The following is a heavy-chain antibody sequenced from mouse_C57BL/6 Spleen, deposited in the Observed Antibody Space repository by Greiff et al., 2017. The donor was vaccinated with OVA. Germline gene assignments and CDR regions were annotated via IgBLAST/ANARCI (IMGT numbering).Heavy chain of an antibody. CDR1: GFSLTSYG. CDR2: IWRGGST. Sequence: QVQLQQSGPGLVQPSQSLSITCTASGFSLTSYGVHWVRQPPGKGLEWLGVIWRGGSTDYNAAFISRLSIIKDYSKSQVFFKMNSLPADDTAVYYCAPGGYYYAMDYWGQGTSVTVSS. J-gene: IGHJ4*01. CDR3: APGGYYYAMDY. V-gene: IGHV2-4*01.